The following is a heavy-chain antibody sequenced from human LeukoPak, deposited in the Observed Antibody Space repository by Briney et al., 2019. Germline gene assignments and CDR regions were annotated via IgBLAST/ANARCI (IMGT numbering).Heavy chain of an antibody. CDR2: ISWNSGSI. CDR1: GFSFDDYA. V-gene: IGHV3-9*01. D-gene: IGHD6-19*01. Sequence: GRSLRLSCAASGFSFDDYAMHWVRQAPGKGLEWVSGISWNSGSIGYADSVKGRFTISRDNAKNSLYLQMNSLRAEDTALYYCAKDIWAGTTPDYYYGMDVWGQGTTVTVSS. CDR3: AKDIWAGTTPDYYYGMDV. J-gene: IGHJ6*02.